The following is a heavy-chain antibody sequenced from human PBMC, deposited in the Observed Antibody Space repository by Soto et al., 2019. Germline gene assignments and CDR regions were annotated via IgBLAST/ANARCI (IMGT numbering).Heavy chain of an antibody. D-gene: IGHD2-15*01. V-gene: IGHV3-21*02. J-gene: IGHJ4*02. CDR2: ITRDSAYI. CDR1: EFGFSFYT. Sequence: EVRLMESGGGLVKPGGSLRLSCAASEFGFSFYTMDWVRQAPGKGLEWVSSITRDSAYIYYADSVKGRFMISRDNANNSLYLQMNSLRDEDTAVYYCAKARLEPYCSGGRCPPPDFWGQGTLVTVSS. CDR3: AKARLEPYCSGGRCPPPDF.